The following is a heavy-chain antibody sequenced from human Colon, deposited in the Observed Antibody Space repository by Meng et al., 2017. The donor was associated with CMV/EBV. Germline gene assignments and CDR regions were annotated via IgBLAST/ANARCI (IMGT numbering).Heavy chain of an antibody. CDR3: ARSHTSSQRYFQH. Sequence: CKPAGYTFSDYYVNWMRQAPGQGLEWMGIINPSGGSAAYAPKFQGRVTVTRDTSTGTLYMELSSLRLEDTATYYCARSHTSSQRYFQHWGQGTLVTVS. V-gene: IGHV1-46*01. J-gene: IGHJ1*01. CDR1: GYTFSDYY. D-gene: IGHD2-2*01. CDR2: INPSGGSA.